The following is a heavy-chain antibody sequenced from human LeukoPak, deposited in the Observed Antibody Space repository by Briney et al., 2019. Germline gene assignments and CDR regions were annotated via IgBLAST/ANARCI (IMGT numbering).Heavy chain of an antibody. CDR3: ARDHPYDFWSGSGVLACYGMDV. CDR2: ISAYNGNT. Sequence: ASVKVSCKASGYTFTSYGISWVRQAPGQGLEWMGWISAYNGNTNYAQKLQGRVTMTTDTSTSTAYMELRSLRSDDTAVYYCARDHPYDFWSGSGVLACYGMDVWGQGTTVTVSS. J-gene: IGHJ6*02. CDR1: GYTFTSYG. V-gene: IGHV1-18*01. D-gene: IGHD3-3*01.